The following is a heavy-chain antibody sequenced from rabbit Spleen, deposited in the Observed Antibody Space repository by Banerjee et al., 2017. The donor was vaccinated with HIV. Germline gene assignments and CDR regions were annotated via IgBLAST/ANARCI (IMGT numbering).Heavy chain of an antibody. CDR1: SFSFSDRDV. CDR3: ARDGDDDMGDFDL. Sequence: QSLEESGGGLVKPGASLTLTCKASSFSFSDRDVMCWVRQAPGKGLEWIACINAATGKPVYATWANGRFSISRTSSTTVTLQMTSLTGADTATYFCARDGDDDMGDFDLWGPGTLVTVS. V-gene: IGHV1S40*01. CDR2: INAATGKP. D-gene: IGHD2-1*01. J-gene: IGHJ4*01.